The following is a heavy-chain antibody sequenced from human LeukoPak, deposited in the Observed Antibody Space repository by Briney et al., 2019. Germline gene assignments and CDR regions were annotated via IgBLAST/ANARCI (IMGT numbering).Heavy chain of an antibody. CDR3: TRDRGAYNLYDY. J-gene: IGHJ4*02. CDR1: GYTITGYY. Sequence: ASVKVSCKASGYTITGYYMHWVRQAPGQGLEWMGRINPNTGDTNSARKFQGRITMTRDTSISTVYMELSRLRSDDTAVYYCTRDRGAYNLYDYWGQGTLVTVSS. CDR2: INPNTGDT. V-gene: IGHV1-2*06. D-gene: IGHD1-1*01.